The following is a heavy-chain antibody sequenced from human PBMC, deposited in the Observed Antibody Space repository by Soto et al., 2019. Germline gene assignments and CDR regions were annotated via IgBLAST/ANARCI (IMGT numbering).Heavy chain of an antibody. V-gene: IGHV4-39*01. CDR2: IYYSEST. Sequence: SETLCLTYTASGGSISSSSYYWGWIRQPPGKGLEWIGSIYYSESTYYNPSLKSRVTISVDTSKNQFSLKLSSVTAADTAVYYFARANPLDYDIFSTFFDYWGKGTLVTGFS. CDR1: GGSISSSSYY. D-gene: IGHD3-9*01. J-gene: IGHJ4*02. CDR3: ARANPLDYDIFSTFFDY.